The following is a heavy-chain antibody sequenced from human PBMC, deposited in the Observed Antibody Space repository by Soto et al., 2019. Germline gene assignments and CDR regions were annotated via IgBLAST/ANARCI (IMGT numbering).Heavy chain of an antibody. CDR3: AREGCSGGSCYWGDDAFDI. D-gene: IGHD2-15*01. CDR2: IIPILGIA. CDR1: GGTFSSYT. J-gene: IGHJ3*02. V-gene: IGHV1-69*08. Sequence: QVQLVQSGAEVKKPGSSVKVSCKASGGTFSSYTISWVRQAPGQGLEWMGRIIPILGIANYAQKFQGRVTITAEKSTSTAYMELSSLRSEDTAVYYCAREGCSGGSCYWGDDAFDIWGQGTMVTVSS.